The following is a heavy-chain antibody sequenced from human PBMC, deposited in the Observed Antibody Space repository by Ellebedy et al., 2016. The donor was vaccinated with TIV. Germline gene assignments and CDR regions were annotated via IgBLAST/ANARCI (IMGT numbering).Heavy chain of an antibody. Sequence: GESLKISCAASGFTVSTNYLSWVRQAPGKGLEWVSIIHSGGTIFYSDSGKGRFTISRDITKNTVYLQMDSLRAEDTAMYYCARAPTVTTIFDCWGQGALVTVSS. V-gene: IGHV3-53*01. D-gene: IGHD4-11*01. J-gene: IGHJ4*02. CDR2: IHSGGTI. CDR3: ARAPTVTTIFDC. CDR1: GFTVSTNY.